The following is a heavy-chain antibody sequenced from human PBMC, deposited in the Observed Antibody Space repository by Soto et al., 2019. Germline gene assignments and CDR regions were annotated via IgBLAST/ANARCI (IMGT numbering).Heavy chain of an antibody. CDR3: ARAEYPPDY. D-gene: IGHD6-6*01. CDR1: GFTFSSYA. CDR2: ISYDGSNK. J-gene: IGHJ4*02. V-gene: IGHV3-30-3*01. Sequence: QVQLVESGGGVVQPGRSLRLSCAASGFTFSSYAMHWVRQAPGKGLEWVAVISYDGSNKYYADSVKGRFTISRDNSKNTLYLQMNSLRAEDRAVYYCARAEYPPDYWGQGTLVTVSS.